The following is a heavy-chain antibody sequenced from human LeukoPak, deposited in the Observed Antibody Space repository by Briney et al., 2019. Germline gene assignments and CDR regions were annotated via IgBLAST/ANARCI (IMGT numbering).Heavy chain of an antibody. D-gene: IGHD5-18*01. CDR2: IYNSGTT. V-gene: IGHV4-59*08. CDR1: GGSISSYY. Sequence: SETLSLTCTISGGSISSYYWTWIRQPPGKGLEWIGYIYNSGTTNYNPSLNSRVTISIDTSKNQFSLKLSSVTAADTAVYYCATSSDTASAYWGQGTLVTVFS. J-gene: IGHJ4*02. CDR3: ATSSDTASAY.